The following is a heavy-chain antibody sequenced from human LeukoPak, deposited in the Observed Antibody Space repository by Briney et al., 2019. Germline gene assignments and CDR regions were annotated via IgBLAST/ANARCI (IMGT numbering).Heavy chain of an antibody. CDR1: GFTFSSYW. Sequence: GGSLRLSCAASGFTFSSYWMSWVRQAPGKGLEWVANIRQDGSEKYYVDSVKGRFTISRDNAKNSLYLQMNSLRAEDTAVYYCAGDPAGAPYIDYWGQGTLVTVSS. CDR2: IRQDGSEK. V-gene: IGHV3-7*01. CDR3: AGDPAGAPYIDY. D-gene: IGHD1-14*01. J-gene: IGHJ4*02.